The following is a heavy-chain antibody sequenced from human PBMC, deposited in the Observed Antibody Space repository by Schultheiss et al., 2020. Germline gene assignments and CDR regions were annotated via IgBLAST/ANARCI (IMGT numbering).Heavy chain of an antibody. CDR2: ISWNSGSI. J-gene: IGHJ4*02. CDR3: AKVSYDSSGYYGPLDY. D-gene: IGHD3-22*01. CDR1: GFTFSSHA. V-gene: IGHV3-9*01. Sequence: GGSLRLSCGVSGFTFSSHAMNWVRQAPGKGLEWVSGISWNSGSIGYADSVKGRFTISRDNAKNSLYLQMNSLRAEDTALYYCAKVSYDSSGYYGPLDYWGQGTLVTVSS.